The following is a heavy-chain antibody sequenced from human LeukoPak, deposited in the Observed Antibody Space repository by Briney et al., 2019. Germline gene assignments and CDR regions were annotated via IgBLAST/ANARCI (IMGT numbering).Heavy chain of an antibody. Sequence: PGGSLRLSCAASGFTFGTYWMSWVRQAPGKGLAWVANIKSDGSEKYYADSVKGRFTISRDNVKKSLYMQMNSLRAEDTAVYYCARSPTYYDFWSGYKFIDYWGQGTLVTVSS. CDR3: ARSPTYYDFWSGYKFIDY. CDR1: GFTFGTYW. CDR2: IKSDGSEK. D-gene: IGHD3-3*01. J-gene: IGHJ4*02. V-gene: IGHV3-7*01.